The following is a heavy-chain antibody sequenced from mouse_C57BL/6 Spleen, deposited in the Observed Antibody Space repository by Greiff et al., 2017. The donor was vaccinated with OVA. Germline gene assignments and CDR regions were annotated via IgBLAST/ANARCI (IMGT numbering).Heavy chain of an antibody. CDR2: IDPSDSET. CDR1: GYTFTSYW. CDR3: ARPCGSRVWYFDV. D-gene: IGHD1-1*01. V-gene: IGHV1-52*01. J-gene: IGHJ1*03. Sequence: QVQLQQPGAELVRPGSSVKLSCKASGYTFTSYWMHWVKQRPIQGLEWIGNIDPSDSETHYNQKFKDKATLTVDKSSSTAYMQLSSLTSVDSAVYYCARPCGSRVWYFDVWGTGTTVTVSS.